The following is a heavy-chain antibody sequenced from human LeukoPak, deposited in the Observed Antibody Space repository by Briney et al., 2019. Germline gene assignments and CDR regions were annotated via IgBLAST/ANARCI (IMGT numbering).Heavy chain of an antibody. V-gene: IGHV4-34*01. J-gene: IGHJ5*02. CDR2: INHSGST. D-gene: IGHD5-18*01. Sequence: SETLSLTCAVYGGSFSGYYWSWIRQPPGKGLEWIGEINHSGSTNYNPSLKSRVTISVDTSKNQFSLKLSSVTAADTAVYYCARGGYSYGYNWFDPWGQETLVTVSS. CDR1: GGSFSGYY. CDR3: ARGGYSYGYNWFDP.